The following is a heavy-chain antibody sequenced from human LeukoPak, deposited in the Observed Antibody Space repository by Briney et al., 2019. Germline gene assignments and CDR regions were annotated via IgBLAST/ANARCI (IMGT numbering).Heavy chain of an antibody. Sequence: PGGSLRLSCAASGFTVSDYYMTWIRQAPGKGLDWVSYISFSGSTIYYADSVKGRFIISRDTAKNSLYLQMNSLRAEDTAVYYCVRGMGGGVSNFDYWGQGTLVTVSS. CDR2: ISFSGSTI. D-gene: IGHD3-16*01. CDR3: VRGMGGGVSNFDY. J-gene: IGHJ4*02. CDR1: GFTVSDYY. V-gene: IGHV3-11*04.